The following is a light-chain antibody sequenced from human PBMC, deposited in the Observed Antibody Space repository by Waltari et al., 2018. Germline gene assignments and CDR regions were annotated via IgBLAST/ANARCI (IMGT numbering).Light chain of an antibody. CDR1: DSDVGAYDL. Sequence: QSALTQPASVSGSPGQSITISCPGTDSDVGAYDLVSWYQQHPGKAPHLIIYEVSNWPSGVSKSCPASKSGNTASLTTSGLQAEDEADYYCSSYTTSSAPGVFGTETRVTVL. CDR2: EVS. CDR3: SSYTTSSAPGV. V-gene: IGLV2-14*01. J-gene: IGLJ1*01.